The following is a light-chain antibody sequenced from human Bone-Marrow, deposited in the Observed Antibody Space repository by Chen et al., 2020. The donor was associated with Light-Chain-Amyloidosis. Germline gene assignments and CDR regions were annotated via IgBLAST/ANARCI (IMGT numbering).Light chain of an antibody. Sequence: QSALTQPPSTSGTPGLMVTISCSGSSSNIGANNVNWYQQLPGTAPKLVIYNDNQRPSGVPDRFSGSKSGTSASLAISGLQSEDEADYYCAAWDDRVIGQVFGTGTKVTVL. CDR3: AAWDDRVIGQV. V-gene: IGLV1-44*01. CDR1: SSNIGANN. CDR2: NDN. J-gene: IGLJ1*01.